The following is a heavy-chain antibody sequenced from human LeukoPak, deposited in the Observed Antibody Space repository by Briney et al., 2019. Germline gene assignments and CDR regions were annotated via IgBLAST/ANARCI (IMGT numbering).Heavy chain of an antibody. Sequence: SETLSLTCTVSGASIISYFWSWVRQPPGKGLEWIGYVYYTESPNYNPFLKSRLTISVDTSKNQFSLKLSSVTAADTAVYYCARERVHQAFDIWGQGTMVTVSS. J-gene: IGHJ3*02. CDR1: GASIISYF. V-gene: IGHV4-59*01. CDR3: ARERVHQAFDI. CDR2: VYYTESP. D-gene: IGHD1-1*01.